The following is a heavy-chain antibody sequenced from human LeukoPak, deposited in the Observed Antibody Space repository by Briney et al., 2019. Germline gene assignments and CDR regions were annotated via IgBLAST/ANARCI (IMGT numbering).Heavy chain of an antibody. D-gene: IGHD5-18*01. Sequence: AGGSLRLSCAASGYTFTSYGITWVRQAPGQGLEWMGWISGYNGNTNYAQKFQGRVSMTTDTSTSTAYMELRSLRSDDTAVYFCARVSPNRRISYGYQNWFDPWGQGTLVSVSS. V-gene: IGHV1-18*01. CDR1: GYTFTSYG. CDR3: ARVSPNRRISYGYQNWFDP. CDR2: ISGYNGNT. J-gene: IGHJ5*02.